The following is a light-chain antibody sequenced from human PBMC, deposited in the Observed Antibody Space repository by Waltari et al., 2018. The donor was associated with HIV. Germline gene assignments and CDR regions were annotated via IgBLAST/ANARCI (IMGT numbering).Light chain of an antibody. Sequence: QSALTQPASVSASPGQSITISCTATSSDVGNSNLVPWYQQHPGKAPKLMIYEVIKRPSGISNRFSGSKSGNTASLTIYGLQAEDEADYYCCSFAGSNTWVFGGGTKLTVL. CDR2: EVI. CDR3: CSFAGSNTWV. V-gene: IGLV2-23*02. CDR1: SSDVGNSNL. J-gene: IGLJ3*02.